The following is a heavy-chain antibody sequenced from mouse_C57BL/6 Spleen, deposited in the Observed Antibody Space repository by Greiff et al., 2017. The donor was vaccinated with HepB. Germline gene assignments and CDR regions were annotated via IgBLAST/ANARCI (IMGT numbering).Heavy chain of an antibody. Sequence: VHVKQPGAELVRPGASVKLSCTASGFNIKDDYMHWVKQRPEQGLEWIGWIDPENGDTEYASKFQGKATITADTSSNTAYLQLSSLTSEDTAVYYCTRNYAAMDYWGQGTSVTVSS. CDR2: IDPENGDT. CDR1: GFNIKDDY. V-gene: IGHV14-4*01. J-gene: IGHJ4*01. CDR3: TRNYAAMDY. D-gene: IGHD2-1*01.